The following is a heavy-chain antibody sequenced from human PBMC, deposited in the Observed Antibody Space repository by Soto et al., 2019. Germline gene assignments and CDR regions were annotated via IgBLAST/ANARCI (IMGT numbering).Heavy chain of an antibody. D-gene: IGHD2-8*01. V-gene: IGHV1-2*04. CDR3: ARSWGVHRDIDY. CDR1: GYTFTAYY. J-gene: IGHJ4*02. Sequence: QVQLAQSGPEVKKPGASVRVSCKASGYTFTAYYIHWVRQAPGHGLEWMGFISPNPGGTQFAPKFQGLVTMTGVTSLSTVYMEPRRLRFGGTAVYYCARSWGVHRDIDYWGQGTLVTGSS. CDR2: ISPNPGGT.